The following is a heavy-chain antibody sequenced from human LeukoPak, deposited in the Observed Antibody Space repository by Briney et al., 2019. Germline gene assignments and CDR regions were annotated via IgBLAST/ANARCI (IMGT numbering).Heavy chain of an antibody. Sequence: GGSLRLSCAASGFTFSSYSMNWVRQAPGKGLEWVSYISSSSSTIYYADSVKGRFTISRDNAKNSLYLQMNSLRAEDTTVYYCARDQDVVVPAAKPMSPFDYWGQGTLVTVSS. D-gene: IGHD2-2*01. CDR3: ARDQDVVVPAAKPMSPFDY. CDR1: GFTFSSYS. J-gene: IGHJ4*02. V-gene: IGHV3-48*01. CDR2: ISSSSSTI.